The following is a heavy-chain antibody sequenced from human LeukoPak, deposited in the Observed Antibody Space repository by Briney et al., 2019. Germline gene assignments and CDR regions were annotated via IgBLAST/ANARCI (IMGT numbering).Heavy chain of an antibody. CDR3: ARRKVYDFWSGYSYYYYYYMDV. V-gene: IGHV3-7*01. CDR2: IKQDGSEK. Sequence: GGSLRLSCAASGFTFSSYWMSWARQAPGKGLEWVANIKQDGSEKYYVDSVKGRFTISRDNAKNSLYLQMNSLRAEDTAVYYCARRKVYDFWSGYSYYYYYYMDVWGKGTWSPSP. D-gene: IGHD3-3*01. J-gene: IGHJ6*03. CDR1: GFTFSSYW.